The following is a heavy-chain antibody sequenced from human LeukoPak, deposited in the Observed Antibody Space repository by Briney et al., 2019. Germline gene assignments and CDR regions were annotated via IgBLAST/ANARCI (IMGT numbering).Heavy chain of an antibody. Sequence: HPGGSLRLSCAASEFPVSSNYMSWVRQAPGKGLEWVSVIHSDGSSYYADSVKGRFTISRDISKNTVYLQVNSLRAEDTAVYYCAKDGWYDYGDYWGQGTLVTVSS. CDR1: EFPVSSNY. J-gene: IGHJ4*02. V-gene: IGHV3-53*01. CDR3: AKDGWYDYGDY. D-gene: IGHD6-19*01. CDR2: IHSDGSS.